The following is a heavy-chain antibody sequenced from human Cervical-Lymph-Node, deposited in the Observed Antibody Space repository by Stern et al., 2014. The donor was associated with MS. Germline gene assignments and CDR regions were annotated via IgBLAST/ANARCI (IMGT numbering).Heavy chain of an antibody. Sequence: QVTLRESGPALVKPTKTLTLTCTFSGFSLTTSGMCASWIRQPPGKALEXLEFIDWDDDKSDNTSLKTRLTISKDTSKNQVVLTMTNMDPVDTATYYCARFYSSSSFADAFDIWGQGTMVTVSS. D-gene: IGHD6-6*01. CDR3: ARFYSSSSFADAFDI. CDR1: GFSLTTSGMC. CDR2: IDWDDDK. J-gene: IGHJ3*02. V-gene: IGHV2-70*01.